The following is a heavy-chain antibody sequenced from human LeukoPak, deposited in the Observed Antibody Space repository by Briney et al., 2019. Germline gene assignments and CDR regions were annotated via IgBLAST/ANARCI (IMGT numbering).Heavy chain of an antibody. Sequence: SVKLSCKASGGTFSSYAISWVRQAPGQGLEWMGRIIPIFCTANYAQKFQGRVTITTDESTSTAYMELSSLRSEATAVYYCAREELAGGLPAGLDYWGQGTLVTVSS. V-gene: IGHV1-69*05. D-gene: IGHD6-19*01. CDR2: IIPIFCTA. CDR3: AREELAGGLPAGLDY. CDR1: GGTFSSYA. J-gene: IGHJ4*02.